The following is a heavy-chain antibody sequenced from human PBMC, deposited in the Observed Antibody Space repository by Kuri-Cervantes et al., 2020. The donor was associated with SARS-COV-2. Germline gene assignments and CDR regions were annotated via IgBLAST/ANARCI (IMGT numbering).Heavy chain of an antibody. J-gene: IGHJ4*02. Sequence: SVKVSCKASGDTFSAYAISWVRQAPGQGLEWMGRLSPVLRTTHYAQKFQGRLTITADNSTTTAYMELSSLRSEDTAVYYCARDQYGSGGMGNYWGQGTLVTVSS. V-gene: IGHV1-69*04. CDR2: LSPVLRTT. CDR3: ARDQYGSGGMGNY. CDR1: GDTFSAYA. D-gene: IGHD3-10*01.